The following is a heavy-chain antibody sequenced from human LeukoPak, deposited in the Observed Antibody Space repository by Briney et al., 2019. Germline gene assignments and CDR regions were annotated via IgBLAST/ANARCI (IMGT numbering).Heavy chain of an antibody. CDR1: SGSISSRNYY. CDR3: ARLDWETNAFDI. CDR2: MYYSGST. Sequence: SETLSLTCTVSSGSISSRNYYWGWIRQPPGKGPEWIGNMYYSGSTYYNPSLKSRVTMSVDTSKNQFSLKLSSMTAADTAVYYCARLDWETNAFDIWGQGTMVTVSS. D-gene: IGHD3-9*01. V-gene: IGHV4-39*01. J-gene: IGHJ3*02.